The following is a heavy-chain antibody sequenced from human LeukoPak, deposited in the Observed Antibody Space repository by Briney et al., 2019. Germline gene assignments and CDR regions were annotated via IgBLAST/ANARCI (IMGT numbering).Heavy chain of an antibody. D-gene: IGHD5-12*01. V-gene: IGHV4-30-2*01. CDR1: GGSISSGSYY. CDR2: IYHSGST. J-gene: IGHJ3*02. CDR3: ARDRGRVATAGAFDI. Sequence: PSETLSLTCTVSGGSISSGSYYWSWIRQPAGKGLEWIGYIYHSGSTYYNPSLKSRVTISVDRSKNQFSLKLSSVTAADTAVYYCARDRGRVATAGAFDIWGQGTMVTVSS.